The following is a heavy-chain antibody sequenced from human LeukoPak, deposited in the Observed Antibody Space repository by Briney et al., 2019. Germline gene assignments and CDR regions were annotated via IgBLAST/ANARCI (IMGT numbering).Heavy chain of an antibody. Sequence: SETLSLTCAVYGGSFSGYYWSWIRQPPGKGLEWIGEINQSGSTNYNPSLKSRVTISVDMSKNQFSLKLSSVTAADTAVYFCARGPYSYDSSGAFDIWGQGTMVTVSS. CDR2: INQSGST. CDR3: ARGPYSYDSSGAFDI. J-gene: IGHJ3*02. D-gene: IGHD3-22*01. CDR1: GGSFSGYY. V-gene: IGHV4-34*01.